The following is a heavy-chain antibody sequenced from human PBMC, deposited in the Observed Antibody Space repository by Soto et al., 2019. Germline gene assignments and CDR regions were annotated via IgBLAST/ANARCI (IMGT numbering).Heavy chain of an antibody. Sequence: ALSLTCTVSGGSISSGGYYWTWIRQHPGKGLEWIGYNYYSGITYYNPSLKSRVTISLDTSKNQFSLKLSSVTAADTAVYYCARGEVVAIGYWGQGPLVTVSS. D-gene: IGHD2-15*01. J-gene: IGHJ4*02. CDR3: ARGEVVAIGY. CDR2: NYYSGIT. CDR1: GGSISSGGYY. V-gene: IGHV4-31*03.